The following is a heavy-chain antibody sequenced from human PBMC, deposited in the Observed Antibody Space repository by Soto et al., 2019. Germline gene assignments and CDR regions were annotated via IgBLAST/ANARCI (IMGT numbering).Heavy chain of an antibody. D-gene: IGHD3-22*01. V-gene: IGHV1-2*04. CDR1: GYTFTGYY. CDR3: ARGYDSSGYYYSGGAFDI. CDR2: INPNSGGT. Sequence: SVKVSCKASGYTFTGYYMHWVRQAPGQGLEWMGWINPNSGGTNYAQKFQGWVTMTRDTSISTGYMELSRLRSDDTAVYYCARGYDSSGYYYSGGAFDIWGQGTMVTVSS. J-gene: IGHJ3*02.